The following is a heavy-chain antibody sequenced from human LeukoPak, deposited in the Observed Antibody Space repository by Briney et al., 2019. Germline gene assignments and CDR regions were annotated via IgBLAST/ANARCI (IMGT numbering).Heavy chain of an antibody. J-gene: IGHJ6*03. CDR3: ARDHCSGGSCYYYSYMDV. Sequence: PSETLSLTCTVSGGSISSYYWSWIRQPAGKGLEWIGRIYTSGSTNYNPSLKSRVTISVDKSKNQFSLKLSSVTAADTAVYYCARDHCSGGSCYYYSYMDVWGKGTTDTVSS. CDR2: IYTSGST. V-gene: IGHV4-4*07. CDR1: GGSISSYY. D-gene: IGHD2-15*01.